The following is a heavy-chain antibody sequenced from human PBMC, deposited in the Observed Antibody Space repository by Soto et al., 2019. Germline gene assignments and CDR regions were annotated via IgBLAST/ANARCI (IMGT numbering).Heavy chain of an antibody. Sequence: ASVKVSCKASGGTFSSYAISWVRQAPGQGLEWMGGIIPIFGTANYAQKFQGRVTITADESTSTAYMELSSLRSEDTAVYYCARVDDILTGYELYGMDVWGQGTTVTVS. V-gene: IGHV1-69*13. J-gene: IGHJ6*02. CDR3: ARVDDILTGYELYGMDV. CDR2: IIPIFGTA. D-gene: IGHD3-9*01. CDR1: GGTFSSYA.